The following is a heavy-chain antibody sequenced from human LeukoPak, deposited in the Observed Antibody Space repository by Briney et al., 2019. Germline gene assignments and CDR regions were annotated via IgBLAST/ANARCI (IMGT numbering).Heavy chain of an antibody. D-gene: IGHD3-10*01. CDR1: GFTFSSYE. CDR3: AGDMAASGYYGMDV. CDR2: ISRSGSTI. V-gene: IGHV3-48*03. Sequence: GGSLRLSCAASGFTFSSYEMTWVRQAPGKGLEWVSYISRSGSTIYYADSVKGRFTISRDNAKNSLYLQMNGLRAEDTAVYYCAGDMAASGYYGMDVWGQGTTVTVSS. J-gene: IGHJ6*02.